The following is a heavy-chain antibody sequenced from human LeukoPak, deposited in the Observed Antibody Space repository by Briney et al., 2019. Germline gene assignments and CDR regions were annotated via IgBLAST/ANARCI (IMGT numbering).Heavy chain of an antibody. V-gene: IGHV3-23*05. Sequence: GGTLRLSCAASGFTFSSYGMSWVRQAPGKGLEWVSAIDSTGFYTYYPDSVKGRFSISKDNSKNTLYLQMNSLRVEDTAVYYCAKDRPGNTVTSPPSYWGQGTLVTVSS. CDR2: IDSTGFYT. J-gene: IGHJ4*02. CDR3: AKDRPGNTVTSPPSY. CDR1: GFTFSSYG. D-gene: IGHD4-17*01.